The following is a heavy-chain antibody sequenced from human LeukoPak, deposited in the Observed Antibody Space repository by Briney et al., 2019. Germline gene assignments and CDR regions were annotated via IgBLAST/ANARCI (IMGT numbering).Heavy chain of an antibody. CDR3: AREEGGDGYNYY. Sequence: PGGSLRLSCAASGFTFSSYSMNWVRQAPGKGLEWVSSISSSSSYIYYADSVKGRFTISRDNAKNSLYLQMNSLRAEDTAGYYCAREEGGDGYNYYWGQGTLVTVSS. CDR1: GFTFSSYS. J-gene: IGHJ4*02. D-gene: IGHD5-24*01. CDR2: ISSSSSYI. V-gene: IGHV3-21*01.